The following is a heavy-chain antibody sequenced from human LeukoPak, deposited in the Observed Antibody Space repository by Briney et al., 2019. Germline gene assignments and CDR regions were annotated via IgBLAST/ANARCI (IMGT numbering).Heavy chain of an antibody. Sequence: ASVKVSCKASGYTFTGHYMHWVRQAPGQGLEWMGWINPNSGGTDYAQKFQGRVTMTRDTSISTAYMELSRLRSDDMAVYYCARDGARSWFDPWGQGTLVTVSS. J-gene: IGHJ5*02. V-gene: IGHV1-2*02. CDR1: GYTFTGHY. CDR3: ARDGARSWFDP. CDR2: INPNSGGT. D-gene: IGHD6-6*01.